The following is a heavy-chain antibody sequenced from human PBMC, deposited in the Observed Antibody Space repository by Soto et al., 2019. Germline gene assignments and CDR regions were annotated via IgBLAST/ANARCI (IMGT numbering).Heavy chain of an antibody. CDR1: GFTFSSYS. Sequence: EVQLVESGGGLVQPGGSLRLSCAASGFTFSSYSMNWVRQAPGKGLEWVSYISSSSSTIYYADSVKGRFTISRDNAKNSLYLQMHSLRDEDTAVYYCARAPGWTGYWGQGTLVTVSS. D-gene: IGHD2-15*01. CDR2: ISSSSSTI. J-gene: IGHJ4*02. CDR3: ARAPGWTGY. V-gene: IGHV3-48*02.